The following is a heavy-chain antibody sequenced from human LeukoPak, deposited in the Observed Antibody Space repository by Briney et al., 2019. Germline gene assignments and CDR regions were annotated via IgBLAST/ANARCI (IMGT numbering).Heavy chain of an antibody. CDR1: GFTFSSYW. CDR2: INRDGRST. J-gene: IGHJ4*02. V-gene: IGHV3-74*01. Sequence: PGGSLRLSCAASGFTFSSYWMYWVRQAPGKGLVWVSRINRDGRSTSYADSVKGRFTISRDNAKNTLYLQMNSLRAEDTAVYYCASSPEDGPDYWGQGTLVTVSS. CDR3: ASSPEDGPDY. D-gene: IGHD5-24*01.